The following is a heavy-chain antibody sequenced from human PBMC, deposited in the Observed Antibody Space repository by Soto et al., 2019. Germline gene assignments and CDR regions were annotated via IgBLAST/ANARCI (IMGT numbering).Heavy chain of an antibody. Sequence: QVQLQESGPGLVKPSETLSLTCTVSSGSISRYYWSWIRQPPGKGLEWIGYIYYSGTTNYNPSLKGRVTIAVDTSKNQFSLKLSSVTAADTAVYYCAFSRDGSNLDYYGLDVWGQGTTVTVSS. D-gene: IGHD2-2*01. J-gene: IGHJ6*02. CDR1: SGSISRYY. V-gene: IGHV4-59*01. CDR2: IYYSGTT. CDR3: AFSRDGSNLDYYGLDV.